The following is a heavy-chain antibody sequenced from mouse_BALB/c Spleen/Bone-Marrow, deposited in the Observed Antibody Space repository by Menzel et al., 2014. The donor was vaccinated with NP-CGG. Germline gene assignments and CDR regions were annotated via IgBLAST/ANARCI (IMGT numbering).Heavy chain of an antibody. V-gene: IGHV14-3*02. CDR2: IDPANGNT. D-gene: IGHD1-1*01. CDR3: ASYYYGHYFDY. Sequence: EVKLVESGAELVKPGASVKLSCTASGFNIKDTYMHWVKQRPEQGLEWIGRIDPANGNTKYDPKFQGKDIITADTSSNTAYLQLSSLTSEDTAVYYCASYYYGHYFDYWGQGTTLTVSS. CDR1: GFNIKDTY. J-gene: IGHJ2*01.